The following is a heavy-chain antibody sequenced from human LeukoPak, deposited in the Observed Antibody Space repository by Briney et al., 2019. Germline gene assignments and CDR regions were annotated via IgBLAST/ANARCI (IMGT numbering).Heavy chain of an antibody. J-gene: IGHJ4*02. CDR1: GFTFSSYA. V-gene: IGHV3-30-3*01. CDR3: AREGGITGGNDY. D-gene: IGHD1-14*01. Sequence: GGSLRLSCAASGFTFSSYAMCWVRQAPGKGLEWVAVISYDGSNKYYAESVKGRFTISRDNSKNTLYLQMNSLRAEDTAVYYCAREGGITGGNDYWGQGTLVTVSS. CDR2: ISYDGSNK.